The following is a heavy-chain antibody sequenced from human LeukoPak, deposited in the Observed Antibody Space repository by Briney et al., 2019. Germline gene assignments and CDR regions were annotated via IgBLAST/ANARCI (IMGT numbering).Heavy chain of an antibody. Sequence: PGGSLRLSCAASGFIFSSYAMNWVRQAPGKRLEWLSFISGGGSTIHSAHSVKGRFTISRDNAKNLLYLQMTSLGAEDTAVYFCARGTTSGSFIIDHWGQGTLVAVSS. CDR3: ARGTTSGSFIIDH. CDR2: ISGGGSTI. D-gene: IGHD3-10*01. CDR1: GFIFSSYA. J-gene: IGHJ4*02. V-gene: IGHV3-48*04.